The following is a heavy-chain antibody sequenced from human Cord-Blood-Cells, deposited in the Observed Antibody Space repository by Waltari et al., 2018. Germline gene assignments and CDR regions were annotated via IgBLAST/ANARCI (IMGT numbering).Heavy chain of an antibody. V-gene: IGHV1-8*01. J-gene: IGHJ1*01. D-gene: IGHD6-13*01. CDR2: MNPNGGNT. Sequence: QVQLVQSGAEVKKPGASVKVSCKASGYTFTSYDINWVRQATGQGLEWMGWMNPNGGNTGYAQKFQGRVTMTRNTSISTAYMELSSLRSEDTAVYYCARGVRGSYSSSFRYQHWGQGTLVTVSS. CDR3: ARGVRGSYSSSFRYQH. CDR1: GYTFTSYD.